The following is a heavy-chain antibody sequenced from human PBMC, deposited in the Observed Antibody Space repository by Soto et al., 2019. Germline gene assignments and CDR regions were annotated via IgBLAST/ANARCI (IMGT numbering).Heavy chain of an antibody. J-gene: IGHJ4*02. D-gene: IGHD3-10*01. Sequence: ASVKVSCKASGGTFSSYAISWVRQAPGQGLEWMGGIIPIFGTANYAQKFQGRVTITADESTSAAYMELSSLRSEDTAVYYCASPRYGSGKIEGYYFDYWGQGTLVTVSS. CDR2: IIPIFGTA. V-gene: IGHV1-69*13. CDR3: ASPRYGSGKIEGYYFDY. CDR1: GGTFSSYA.